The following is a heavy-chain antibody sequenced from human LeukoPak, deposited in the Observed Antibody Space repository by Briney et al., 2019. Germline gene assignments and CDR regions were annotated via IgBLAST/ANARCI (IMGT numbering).Heavy chain of an antibody. CDR3: ARINVVPAAKGGVWFDP. V-gene: IGHV4-59*01. D-gene: IGHD2-2*01. Sequence: SETLSLTCTVSGGSISSYYWSWIRQPPGKGLEWIGYIYYSGSTNYNPSLKSRVTISVDTSKNQFSLKLSSVTAADTAVYYCARINVVPAAKGGVWFDPWGQGTLVTVSS. CDR2: IYYSGST. CDR1: GGSISSYY. J-gene: IGHJ5*02.